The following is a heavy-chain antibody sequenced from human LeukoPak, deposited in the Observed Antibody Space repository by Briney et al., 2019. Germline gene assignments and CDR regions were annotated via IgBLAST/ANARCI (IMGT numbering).Heavy chain of an antibody. D-gene: IGHD3-22*01. Sequence: GGSLRLSCAASGFTFSSYAMSWVRQAPGKGLEWVSAISGSGGSTYYADSVKGRFTISRDNSKNTLYLQMNNLRAEDTAVYYCAKEYLSCYDSSGFHWFDPWGQGTLVTVSS. V-gene: IGHV3-23*01. CDR1: GFTFSSYA. J-gene: IGHJ5*02. CDR2: ISGSGGST. CDR3: AKEYLSCYDSSGFHWFDP.